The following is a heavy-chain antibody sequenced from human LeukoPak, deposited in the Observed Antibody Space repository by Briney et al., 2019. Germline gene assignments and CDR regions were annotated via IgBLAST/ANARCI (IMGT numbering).Heavy chain of an antibody. CDR2: IKRDGSEK. D-gene: IGHD1-26*01. J-gene: IGHJ5*02. V-gene: IGHV3-7*01. CDR3: ARVGGSSSSFDP. CDR1: GFTFSIYW. Sequence: GGSLRLSCAASGFTFSIYWMTWVRQAPGKGLEWVANIKRDGSEKYYMDSVKGRFTISRDNAKNSLYLQMNSLRVEDTAVHYCARVGGSSSSFDPWGQGTLVTVSS.